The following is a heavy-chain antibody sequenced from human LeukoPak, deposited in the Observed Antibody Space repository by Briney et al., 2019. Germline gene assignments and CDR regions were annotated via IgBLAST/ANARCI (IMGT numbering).Heavy chain of an antibody. J-gene: IGHJ6*02. D-gene: IGHD3-16*02. CDR2: IYYSGST. V-gene: IGHV4-59*01. CDR3: ARDSPPLEVYYDYVWGSYRYTHGMDV. CDR1: GGSISSYY. Sequence: SETLSLTCTVSGGSISSYYWSWIRQPPGKGLEWIGYIYYSGSTNYTPSLKSRVTISVDTSKNQFSLKLSSVTAADTAVYYCARDSPPLEVYYDYVWGSYRYTHGMDVWGQGTTVTVSS.